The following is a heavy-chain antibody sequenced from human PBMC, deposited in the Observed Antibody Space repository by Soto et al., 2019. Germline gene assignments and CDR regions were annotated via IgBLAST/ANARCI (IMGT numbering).Heavy chain of an antibody. CDR2: IIPIFGTA. J-gene: IGHJ6*02. D-gene: IGHD2-2*01. CDR3: ARDLSGYCSSTSCYAVTYGMDV. Sequence: GASVKVSCKASGGTFSSYAISWVRQAPGQGLEWMGGIIPIFGTANYAQKFQGRVTITADESTSTAYMELSSLRSEDTAVYYCARDLSGYCSSTSCYAVTYGMDVWGQGTTVTVSS. V-gene: IGHV1-69*13. CDR1: GGTFSSYA.